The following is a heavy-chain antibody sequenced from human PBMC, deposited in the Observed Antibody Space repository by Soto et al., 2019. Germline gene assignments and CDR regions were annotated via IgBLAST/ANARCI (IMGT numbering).Heavy chain of an antibody. Sequence: QVQLVQSGAEVKKPGSSVKVSCKASGGTFSSYAISWVRQAPGQGLEWMGGIIPIFGTANYAQKFQDRVTITADESTSTAYMELSSLRSEDTAVYYCAREASIVGATRGWFDPWGQGTLVTVSS. CDR3: AREASIVGATRGWFDP. J-gene: IGHJ5*02. CDR1: GGTFSSYA. D-gene: IGHD1-26*01. CDR2: IIPIFGTA. V-gene: IGHV1-69*01.